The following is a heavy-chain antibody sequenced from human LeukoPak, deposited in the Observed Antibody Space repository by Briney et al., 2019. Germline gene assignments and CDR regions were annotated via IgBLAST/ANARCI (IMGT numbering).Heavy chain of an antibody. J-gene: IGHJ6*02. V-gene: IGHV3-23*01. D-gene: IGHD3-16*01. Sequence: PGGSLRLSCAASGFTFSSYAMSWVRQAPGKGLEWVSAISGSGGSTYYADSVKGRFTISRDNAQNTLYLQMNSLRAEDTAVYYCAKDTVWGRGNYYGMDVWGQGTTVTVSS. CDR3: AKDTVWGRGNYYGMDV. CDR1: GFTFSSYA. CDR2: ISGSGGST.